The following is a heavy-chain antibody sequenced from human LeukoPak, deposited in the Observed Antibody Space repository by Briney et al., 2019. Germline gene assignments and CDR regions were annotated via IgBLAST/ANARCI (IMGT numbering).Heavy chain of an antibody. CDR1: GFTFSRYW. CDR3: ARDQDGVGATIDL. D-gene: IGHD1-26*01. J-gene: IGHJ4*02. Sequence: GGSLRLSCAASGFTFSRYWMHWVRQVPGEGLVWVSRIKSDGSGTWYADSVKGRFTISGDNARNTLSLQMNSLRVEDTALYYCARDQDGVGATIDLWGQGTLVTVSS. V-gene: IGHV3-74*01. CDR2: IKSDGSGT.